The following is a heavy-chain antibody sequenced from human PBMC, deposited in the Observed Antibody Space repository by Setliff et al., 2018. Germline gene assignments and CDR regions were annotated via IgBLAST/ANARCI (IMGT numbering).Heavy chain of an antibody. V-gene: IGHV3-15*07. CDR3: ATGLGQYFDY. D-gene: IGHD3-9*01. Sequence: GSLRLSCAASDFIFNNAWMNWVRQAPGKGLEWVGRIRTKTDGGTADYAAPVKGRFIISRDDSKNLVFLQMNSLKTEDTAVYYCATGLGQYFDYWGQGSLVTVSS. CDR1: DFIFNNAW. CDR2: IRTKTDGGTA. J-gene: IGHJ4*02.